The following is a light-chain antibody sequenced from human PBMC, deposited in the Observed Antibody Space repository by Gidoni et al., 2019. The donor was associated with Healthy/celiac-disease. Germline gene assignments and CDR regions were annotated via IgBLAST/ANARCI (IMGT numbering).Light chain of an antibody. Sequence: AIRMTQSPSSFSASTGDRVTITCRASQGISSYLAWYQQKPGKAPKLLIYAASTLQSGVPSRFSGSGSGTDFTLTISCLQSEDFATYYCQQYYSYPPPTTFGGGTKVEIK. J-gene: IGKJ4*01. CDR3: QQYYSYPPPTT. CDR2: AAS. V-gene: IGKV1-8*01. CDR1: QGISSY.